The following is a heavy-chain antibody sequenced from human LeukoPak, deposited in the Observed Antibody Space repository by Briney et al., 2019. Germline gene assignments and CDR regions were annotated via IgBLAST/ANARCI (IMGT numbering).Heavy chain of an antibody. V-gene: IGHV1-2*02. J-gene: IGHJ4*02. CDR1: GYTFTGYY. D-gene: IGHD1-26*01. Sequence: ASVKVSCKASGYTFTGYYMHWVRQAPGQGLEWMGWINPNSGGTNYAQKFQGRVTMTEDTSTDTAYMELSSLRSEDTAVYYCATGLRWSYSRSFDYWGQGTLVAVSS. CDR3: ATGLRWSYSRSFDY. CDR2: INPNSGGT.